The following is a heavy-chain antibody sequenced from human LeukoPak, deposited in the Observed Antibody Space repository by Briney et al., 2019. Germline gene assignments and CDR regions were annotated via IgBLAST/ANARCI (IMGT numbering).Heavy chain of an antibody. Sequence: SETLSLTCAVYGGSFSGYYWSWIRQPPGKGLEWIGEINHSGSTNYNPSLKSRVTVSVDTSKNQFSLKLSSVTAADTAVYYCARLGVDYYDSSGYDCWGQGTLVTVSS. CDR2: INHSGST. J-gene: IGHJ4*02. CDR1: GGSFSGYY. D-gene: IGHD3-22*01. V-gene: IGHV4-34*01. CDR3: ARLGVDYYDSSGYDC.